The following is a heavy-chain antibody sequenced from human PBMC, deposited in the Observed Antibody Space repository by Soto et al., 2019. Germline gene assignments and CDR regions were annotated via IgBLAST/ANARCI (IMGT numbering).Heavy chain of an antibody. CDR1: GFTFTTSS. Sequence: EVQVLESGGDLVQPGGSLRLTCAVSGFTFTTSSINWVRQAPGKGLEWVSSISGNGYTTYYADSVTGRFTISTDNSKSTVFLQMISRRVEDTALYYCAKGVEHSTADAFETWGQGKMVTVSS. D-gene: IGHD5-18*01. V-gene: IGHV3-23*01. CDR2: ISGNGYTT. J-gene: IGHJ3*02. CDR3: AKGVEHSTADAFET.